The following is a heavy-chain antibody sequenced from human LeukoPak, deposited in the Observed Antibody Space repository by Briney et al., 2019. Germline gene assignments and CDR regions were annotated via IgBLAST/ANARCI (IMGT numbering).Heavy chain of an antibody. CDR1: GGSFSGYY. J-gene: IGHJ4*02. CDR2: INHSGST. CDR3: ARGDGYCSSTSCYKGAQFDY. Sequence: SETLSLTCAVYGGSFSGYYWSWIRQPPGKGLEGIGEINHSGSTNYNPSLKSRVTISVETSKNQFSLKLSSVTAADTAVYYCARGDGYCSSTSCYKGAQFDYWGQGTLVTVSS. V-gene: IGHV4-34*01. D-gene: IGHD2-2*02.